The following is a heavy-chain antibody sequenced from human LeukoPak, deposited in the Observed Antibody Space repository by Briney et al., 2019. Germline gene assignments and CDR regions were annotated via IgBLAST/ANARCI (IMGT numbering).Heavy chain of an antibody. Sequence: GGSLRLSCAASGFTFSSYSMNWVRQAPGKGLEWVSYISSSSSTIYYADSVKGRFTISRGNSKNTLYLQMNSLRAEDTAVYYCARASILRYFDWLSNPIDYWGQGTLVTVSS. V-gene: IGHV3-48*01. CDR3: ARASILRYFDWLSNPIDY. D-gene: IGHD3-9*01. J-gene: IGHJ4*02. CDR2: ISSSSSTI. CDR1: GFTFSSYS.